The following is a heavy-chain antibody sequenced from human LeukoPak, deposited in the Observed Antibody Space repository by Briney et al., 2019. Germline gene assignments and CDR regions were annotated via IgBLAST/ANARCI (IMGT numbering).Heavy chain of an antibody. V-gene: IGHV1-2*02. CDR2: INPKSGGT. CDR3: VRAGELDY. CDR1: GYTFTDYY. Sequence: ASVTVSCKSSGYTFTDYYMNWVGQAPGQGLEWIGWINPKSGGTKYAQKFQGRVTMTRDTSISTAYMELSILRSDDTAVYYCVRAGELDYWGQGTLVTVSS. J-gene: IGHJ4*02. D-gene: IGHD7-27*01.